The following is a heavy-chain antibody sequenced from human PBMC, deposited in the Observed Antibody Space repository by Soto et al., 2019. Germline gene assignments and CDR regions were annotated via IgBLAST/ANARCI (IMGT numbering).Heavy chain of an antibody. CDR1: GYAITVYF. V-gene: IGHV1-69*13. D-gene: IGHD6-19*01. Sequence: FSVKVSWKAAGYAITVYFMHCVRQAPGQGLEWMGGIIPIFGTANYAQKFQGRVTITADESTSTAYMELSSLRSEDTAVYYCAIPGIAVAGAVVPWGQGTLVTV. J-gene: IGHJ5*02. CDR3: AIPGIAVAGAVVP. CDR2: IIPIFGTA.